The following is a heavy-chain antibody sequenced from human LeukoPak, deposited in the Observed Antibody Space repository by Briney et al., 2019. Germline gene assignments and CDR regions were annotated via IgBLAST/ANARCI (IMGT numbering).Heavy chain of an antibody. CDR3: AKVRLAVAGTLGYLDY. CDR1: GFTSSSYA. Sequence: AGGSLRLSCAASGFTSSSYAMSWVRQSPGQGLKSVSAISGSVGITYSADSVKGRFTISRDNSKNTLYLQMNSLRAEDTAVYYCAKVRLAVAGTLGYLDYWGQGTLVTVSS. V-gene: IGHV3-23*01. CDR2: ISGSVGIT. J-gene: IGHJ4*02. D-gene: IGHD6-19*01.